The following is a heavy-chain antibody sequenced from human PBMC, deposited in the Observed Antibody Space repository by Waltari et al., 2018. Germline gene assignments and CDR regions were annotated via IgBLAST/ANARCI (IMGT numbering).Heavy chain of an antibody. CDR2: IYPDDSAT. V-gene: IGHV5-51*01. J-gene: IGHJ5*02. CDR1: GYTFIRYW. D-gene: IGHD6-19*01. Sequence: DVQLVQSGAEVKKSGESLKISCKASGYTFIRYWIGWVRPMPGKGLEWRGVIYPDDSATTYSPSFQGQVTISADKSISTAYLMWTSLKASDTAMYYCVRQAVANTILGWFDPWGQGTLVTVSS. CDR3: VRQAVANTILGWFDP.